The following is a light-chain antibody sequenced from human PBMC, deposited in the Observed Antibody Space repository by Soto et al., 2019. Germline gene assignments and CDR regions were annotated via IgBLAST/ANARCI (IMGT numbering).Light chain of an antibody. CDR2: DVS. CDR3: CSYGCRYTPYV. Sequence: QSALTQPRSVSGSPGQSVTISCTGTSSDVCLYNYVSWYQQHPGKAPKLIIYDVSKRPSGVPDRFSGSKSGNTASLTISGLQTEDEGEYFCCSYGCRYTPYVFGTGPKLTVL. CDR1: SSDVCLYNY. V-gene: IGLV2-11*01. J-gene: IGLJ1*01.